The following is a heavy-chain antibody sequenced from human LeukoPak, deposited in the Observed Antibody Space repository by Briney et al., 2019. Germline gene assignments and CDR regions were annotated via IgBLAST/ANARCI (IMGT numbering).Heavy chain of an antibody. Sequence: GGSLRLSCAASGFTFSSYAMIWVRQAPGKGLEWVSAISGSGRNTYYADSVKGRFTISGDNSKNTLYLQMNSLRVEDTAVYFCAKDHIHNDFWSGYSGYWGQGTLVTVSS. CDR3: AKDHIHNDFWSGYSGY. J-gene: IGHJ4*02. V-gene: IGHV3-23*01. CDR1: GFTFSSYA. D-gene: IGHD3-3*01. CDR2: ISGSGRNT.